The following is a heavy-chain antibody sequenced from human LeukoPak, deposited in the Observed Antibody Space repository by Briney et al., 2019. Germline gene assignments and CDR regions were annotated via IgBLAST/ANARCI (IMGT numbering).Heavy chain of an antibody. CDR3: AREGGRAAAGRFDY. Sequence: GGSLRLSCAASGINFRTSGMHWVRQAPDKGLEWVTFIQNDGSDKYYAASVKGRFTISRDNSKNTVYLHMNSLRADDTALYYCAREGGRAAAGRFDYWGQGTLVTVSS. J-gene: IGHJ4*02. V-gene: IGHV3-30*02. CDR1: GINFRTSG. D-gene: IGHD6-13*01. CDR2: IQNDGSDK.